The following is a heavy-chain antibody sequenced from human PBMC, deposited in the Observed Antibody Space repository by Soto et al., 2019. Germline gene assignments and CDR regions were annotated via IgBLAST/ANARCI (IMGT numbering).Heavy chain of an antibody. V-gene: IGHV4-31*01. CDR2: IYNSGST. Sequence: SETLSLTCTVSGGSISSGGYYWSWIRQHPGKGLEWIGYIYNSGSTYYNPSLKSPVTISVDTSKNQFSLKLSSVTAADTAVYYCARSNYYYFYMDVWGKGTTVTVSS. CDR1: GGSISSGGYY. J-gene: IGHJ6*03. CDR3: ARSNYYYFYMDV.